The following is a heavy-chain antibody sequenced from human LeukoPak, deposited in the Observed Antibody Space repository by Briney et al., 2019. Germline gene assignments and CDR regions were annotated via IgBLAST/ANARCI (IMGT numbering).Heavy chain of an antibody. D-gene: IGHD3-22*01. CDR3: ARKGDYYDSSGYFDY. V-gene: IGHV4-30-2*01. Sequence: SETLSLTCAVSGGSISSGGYSWSWIRQPPGKGLEWIRYIYHSGSTYYNPSLKSRVTISVDRSKNQFSLKLSSVTAADTAVYYCARKGDYYDSSGYFDYWGQGTLVTVSS. J-gene: IGHJ4*02. CDR1: GGSISSGGYS. CDR2: IYHSGST.